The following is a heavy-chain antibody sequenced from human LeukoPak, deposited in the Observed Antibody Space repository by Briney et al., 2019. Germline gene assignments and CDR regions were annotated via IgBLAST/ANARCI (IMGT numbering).Heavy chain of an antibody. Sequence: SETLSLTCTVSGGSISSYYWSWIRQPPGKGLEWIGYIYYSGSTYYNPSLKSRVTISVDTSKNQFSLKLSSVTAADTAVYYCARVEVGADDFDYFQHWGQGTLVTVSS. D-gene: IGHD1-26*01. J-gene: IGHJ1*01. CDR3: ARVEVGADDFDYFQH. CDR1: GGSISSYY. CDR2: IYYSGST. V-gene: IGHV4-59*08.